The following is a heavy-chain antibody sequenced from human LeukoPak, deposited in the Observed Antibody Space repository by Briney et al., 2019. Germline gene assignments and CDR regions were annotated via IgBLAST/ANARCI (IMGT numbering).Heavy chain of an antibody. V-gene: IGHV4-34*01. D-gene: IGHD2-2*01. Sequence: PSETLSLTCAVYGGSFSDYCWSWIRQPPGKGLEWIGEINHSGSTNYNPSLKSRVTISVDTSKNQFSLKLSSVTAADTAVYYCARQIPAAAPASFDYWGQGTLVTVSS. CDR2: INHSGST. J-gene: IGHJ4*02. CDR3: ARQIPAAAPASFDY. CDR1: GGSFSDYC.